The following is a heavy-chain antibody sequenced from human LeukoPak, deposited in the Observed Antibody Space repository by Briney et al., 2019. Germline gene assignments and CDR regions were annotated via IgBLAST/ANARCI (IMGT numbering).Heavy chain of an antibody. CDR2: IRYSGTT. CDR1: GGSISSTYDH. J-gene: IGHJ4*02. Sequence: TPSETLSLTCTVSGGSISSTYDHWDWIRQPPGKGLEWLGSIRYSGTTYCNPSLKGRVTIFVDTSNNQFSLRLRSVTAADTAVYYCARRLHYFDYWAQGSLVTVSS. D-gene: IGHD2-21*02. CDR3: ARRLHYFDY. V-gene: IGHV4-39*01.